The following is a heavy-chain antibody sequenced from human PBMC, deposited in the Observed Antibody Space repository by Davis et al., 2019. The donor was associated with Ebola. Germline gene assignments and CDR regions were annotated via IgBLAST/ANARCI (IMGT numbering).Heavy chain of an antibody. CDR1: GFGLSGNA. CDR2: IGSDGNR. D-gene: IGHD3-3*01. V-gene: IGHV3-23*01. J-gene: IGHJ6*02. CDR3: AKDLWNFAGMDV. Sequence: PGGSLRLSCGASGFGLSGNAMNWVRQAPGKGLEWVSGIGSDGNRWYADSVRGRFTISRDTSKNTLYLQMNSLRAEDTAIYYCAKDLWNFAGMDVWGPGTTVTVAS.